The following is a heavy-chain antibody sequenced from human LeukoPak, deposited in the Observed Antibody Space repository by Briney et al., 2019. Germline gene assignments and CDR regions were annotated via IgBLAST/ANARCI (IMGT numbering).Heavy chain of an antibody. D-gene: IGHD6-19*01. J-gene: IGHJ4*02. CDR2: INHSGST. Sequence: SETLSLTCVVYGGSFSGYYWSWIRQPPGKGLEWIGEINHSGSTNYNPSLKSRVTISVDTSKNQFSLKLSSVTAADTAVYYCARGLGIAVAGAIDYWGQGTLVTVSS. CDR1: GGSFSGYY. V-gene: IGHV4-34*01. CDR3: ARGLGIAVAGAIDY.